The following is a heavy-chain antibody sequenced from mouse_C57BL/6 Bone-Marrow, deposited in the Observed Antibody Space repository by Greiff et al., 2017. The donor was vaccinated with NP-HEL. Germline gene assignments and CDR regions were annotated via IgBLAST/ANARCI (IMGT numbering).Heavy chain of an antibody. V-gene: IGHV1-76*01. J-gene: IGHJ2*01. CDR2: IYPGSGNT. Sequence: VKLQESGAELVRPGASVKLSCKASGYTFTDYYINWVKQRPGQGLEWIARIYPGSGNTYYNEKFKGKATLTAEKSSSTAYMQLSSLTSEDSAVYFCARHYYGSSDFDYWGQGTTLTVSS. CDR1: GYTFTDYY. CDR3: ARHYYGSSDFDY. D-gene: IGHD1-1*01.